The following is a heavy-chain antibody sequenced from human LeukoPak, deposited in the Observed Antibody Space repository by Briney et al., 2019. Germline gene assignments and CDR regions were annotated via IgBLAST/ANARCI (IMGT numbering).Heavy chain of an antibody. CDR3: ARDGYCSSTSCHYDAFDI. V-gene: IGHV3-11*04. Sequence: GGALRLSCAASGFTFSDYYMSWIRQAPGKGLEWVSYISSSCSTIYYADAVKGRFTIARDNAKNSLYLQMNSMRAEDPAVYYCARDGYCSSTSCHYDAFDIWGQGTMVTVSS. J-gene: IGHJ3*02. CDR2: ISSSCSTI. CDR1: GFTFSDYY. D-gene: IGHD2-2*01.